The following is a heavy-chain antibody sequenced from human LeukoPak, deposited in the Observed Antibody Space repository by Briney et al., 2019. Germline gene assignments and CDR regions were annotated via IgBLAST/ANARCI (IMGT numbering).Heavy chain of an antibody. D-gene: IGHD2-15*01. J-gene: IGHJ4*02. CDR1: GFTFSSYA. CDR2: ISYDGSNK. CDR3: ARAIDIVVVVAATGFDY. Sequence: GGSLRLSCAASGFTFSSYAMHWVRQAPGKGLEWVAVISYDGSNKYYADSVKGRFTISRDNSKNTLYLQMNSLRAEDMAVYYCARAIDIVVVVAATGFDYWGQGTLVTVSS. V-gene: IGHV3-30-3*01.